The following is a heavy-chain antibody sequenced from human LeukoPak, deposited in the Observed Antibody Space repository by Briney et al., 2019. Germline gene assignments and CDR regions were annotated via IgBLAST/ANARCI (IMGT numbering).Heavy chain of an antibody. CDR2: IYYSGST. D-gene: IGHD7-27*01. Sequence: SETLSLTCTVSGDSISSGVYNWSWIRQPPGKGPEWIGYIYYSGSTYYNPSLKSRVTISVDTSKNQFSLKLSSVTAADTAVYYCARDRGDWGSLYYFDYWGQGTLVTVSS. J-gene: IGHJ4*02. CDR3: ARDRGDWGSLYYFDY. V-gene: IGHV4-31*03. CDR1: GDSISSGVYN.